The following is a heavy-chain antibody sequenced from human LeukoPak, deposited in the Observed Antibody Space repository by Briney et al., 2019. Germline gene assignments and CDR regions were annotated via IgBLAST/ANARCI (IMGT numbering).Heavy chain of an antibody. V-gene: IGHV3-23*01. CDR2: ISDSGGST. CDR3: VTERSGSFPA. D-gene: IGHD3-10*01. J-gene: IGHJ1*01. CDR1: GFTFTSYT. Sequence: GGSLRLSCAASGFTFTSYTMTWVRQAPGKGLEWVSGISDSGGSTHYADSVKGRFTISRDNSKNTLYLQMNSLKTEDTAVYYCVTERSGSFPAWGQGTLVTVSS.